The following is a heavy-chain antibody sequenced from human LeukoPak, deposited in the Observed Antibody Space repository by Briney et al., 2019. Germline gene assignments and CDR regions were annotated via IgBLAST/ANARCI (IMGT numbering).Heavy chain of an antibody. CDR2: IKKDGSEK. Sequence: GGSLRLSCAASGFTFSSYWMSWVRQAPGKGLEWVANIKKDGSEKYYVDSVKGRFTISRDNAKTSLYLQMNSLRAEDTAVYYCAREGYSGSYHDYWGQGTLVTVSS. J-gene: IGHJ4*02. V-gene: IGHV3-7*01. CDR1: GFTFSSYW. CDR3: AREGYSGSYHDY. D-gene: IGHD1-26*01.